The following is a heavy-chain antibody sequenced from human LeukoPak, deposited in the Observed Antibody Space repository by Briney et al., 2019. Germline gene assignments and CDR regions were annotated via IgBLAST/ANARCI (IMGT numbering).Heavy chain of an antibody. CDR2: IIPILGIA. J-gene: IGHJ4*02. CDR1: GGTFSSYA. V-gene: IGHV1-69*04. Sequence: SVKVSCKASGGTFSSYAISWVRQAPGQGLEWMGRIIPILGIANYAQKFQGRVTITADKSTSTAYMELSSLRSEDTAVYYCATHVWGYALMPPDYWGQGTLVTVSS. D-gene: IGHD5-12*01. CDR3: ATHVWGYALMPPDY.